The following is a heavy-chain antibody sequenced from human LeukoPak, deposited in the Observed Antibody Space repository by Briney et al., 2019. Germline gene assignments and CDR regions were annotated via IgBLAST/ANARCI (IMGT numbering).Heavy chain of an antibody. V-gene: IGHV1-8*01. J-gene: IGHJ6*03. CDR3: ARAPVGYQLLHLYHYYYMDV. Sequence: ASVKVSCKASGYTFTNCDINWVRQATGQGLEWMGWMNPNSGNTGYAQKFQGRVTMTRNTSISTAYMELSSLRSEDTAVYYCARAPVGYQLLHLYHYYYMDVWGKGTTVTVSS. CDR1: GYTFTNCD. CDR2: MNPNSGNT. D-gene: IGHD2-2*02.